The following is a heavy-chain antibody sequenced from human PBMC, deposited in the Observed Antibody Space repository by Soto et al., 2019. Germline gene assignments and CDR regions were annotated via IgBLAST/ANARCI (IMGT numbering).Heavy chain of an antibody. J-gene: IGHJ4*02. V-gene: IGHV3-64D*06. CDR1: GFTFSSYA. D-gene: IGHD6-19*01. Sequence: TGGSLRLSCSAYGFTFSSYAMHWVRQAPGKGLEYVSAISSNGGSTYYADSVKGRFTISRDNSKNTLYLQMSSLRAEDTSVYYCVMPSYKQWLTFDYWGQGTLVTVSS. CDR2: ISSNGGST. CDR3: VMPSYKQWLTFDY.